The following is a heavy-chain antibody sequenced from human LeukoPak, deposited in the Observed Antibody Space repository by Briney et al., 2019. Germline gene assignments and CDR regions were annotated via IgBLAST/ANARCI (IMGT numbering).Heavy chain of an antibody. V-gene: IGHV1-69*04. CDR3: AREGYYDSSGYYPPAYYFDY. J-gene: IGHJ4*02. D-gene: IGHD3-22*01. Sequence: SVKVSCKASGGTFSSYAISWVRQAPGQELEWMGRIIPIFGIANYAQKFQGRVTITADKSTSTAYMELSSLRSEDTAVYYCAREGYYDSSGYYPPAYYFDYWGQGTLVTVSS. CDR1: GGTFSSYA. CDR2: IIPIFGIA.